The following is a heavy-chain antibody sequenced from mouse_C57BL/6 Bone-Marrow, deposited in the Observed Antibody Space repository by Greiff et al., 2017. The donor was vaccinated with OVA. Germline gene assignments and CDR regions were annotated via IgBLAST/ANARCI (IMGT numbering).Heavy chain of an antibody. V-gene: IGHV5-9-1*02. Sequence: EVQGVESGEGLVKPGGSLKLSCAASVFTFSSYAMPWVRLTPEKRLEWVAYISSGGDYIYYADTVKGRFTISRDNARNTLYLQMSSLKSEDTAMYYCTRLLDAMDYWGQGTSVTVSS. CDR3: TRLLDAMDY. CDR1: VFTFSSYA. CDR2: ISSGGDYI. D-gene: IGHD2-1*01. J-gene: IGHJ4*01.